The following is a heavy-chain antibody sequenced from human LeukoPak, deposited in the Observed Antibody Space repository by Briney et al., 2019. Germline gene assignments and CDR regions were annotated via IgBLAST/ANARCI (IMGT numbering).Heavy chain of an antibody. Sequence: SETLSLTCTVSGGSISSYYWSWIRQPPGKGLEWIGYVYYTGDTNYNPSLKGRVTISVDTSKNQFSLKLNSVTAADTAVYYCAGSYDTSGYFFDYWGQGTLVTVSS. CDR1: GGSISSYY. CDR3: AGSYDTSGYFFDY. D-gene: IGHD3-22*01. J-gene: IGHJ4*02. V-gene: IGHV4-59*01. CDR2: VYYTGDT.